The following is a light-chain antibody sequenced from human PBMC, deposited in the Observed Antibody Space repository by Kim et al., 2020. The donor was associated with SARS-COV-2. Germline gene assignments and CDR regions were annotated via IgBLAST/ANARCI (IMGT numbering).Light chain of an antibody. CDR1: QGIGSY. CDR2: AAS. V-gene: IGKV1-9*01. J-gene: IGKJ5*01. CDR3: QQLEYYPIT. Sequence: QLTQSPSSLSASVGDRVTITCRTSQGIGSYLAWYQQKPGKVPKLLIYAASTLQSGVPSRFSGSGSETDFTLTITSLQPEDFATYYCQQLEYYPITFGQGTRLEIK.